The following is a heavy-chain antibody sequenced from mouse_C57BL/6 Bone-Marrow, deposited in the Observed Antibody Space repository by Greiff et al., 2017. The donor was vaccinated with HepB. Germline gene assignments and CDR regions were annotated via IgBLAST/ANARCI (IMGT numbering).Heavy chain of an antibody. V-gene: IGHV14-4*01. CDR3: TTLLAYYAMDY. J-gene: IGHJ4*01. Sequence: EVQLQQSGAELVRPGASVKLSCTASGFNIKDDYMHWVKQRPEQGLEWIGWIDPENGDTEYASKFQGKATITADTSSNTAYLQLSSLTSEDTAVYYCTTLLAYYAMDYWGQGTSVTVSS. D-gene: IGHD1-1*01. CDR1: GFNIKDDY. CDR2: IDPENGDT.